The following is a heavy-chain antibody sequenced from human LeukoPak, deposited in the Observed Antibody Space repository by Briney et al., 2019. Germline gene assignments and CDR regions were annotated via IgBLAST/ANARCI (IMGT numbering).Heavy chain of an antibody. CDR2: INHSGST. Sequence: SETLSLTCAVYGGSFSGYYWSWIRQPPGKGLEWIGEINHSGSTNYNPSLKSRVTISVDTSKNQFSLKLSPVTAADTAVYYCASWGARGYSYGYHYWGQGTLVTVSS. V-gene: IGHV4-34*01. D-gene: IGHD5-18*01. J-gene: IGHJ4*02. CDR1: GGSFSGYY. CDR3: ASWGARGYSYGYHY.